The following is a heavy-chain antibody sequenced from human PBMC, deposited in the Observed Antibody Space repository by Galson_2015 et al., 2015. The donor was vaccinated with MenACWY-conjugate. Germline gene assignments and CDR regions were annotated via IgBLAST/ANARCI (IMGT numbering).Heavy chain of an antibody. Sequence: SLRLSCAASGFSVSSNFMTWVRQAPGKGLEWVSVIYSDALGATTHYSDSVKGRFTSSRDNSKNTLYLQMNSLRVEDTAVYYCAREGRHVGSYSDFDYWGQGTLVTVSS. D-gene: IGHD1-26*01. CDR2: IYSDALGATT. J-gene: IGHJ4*02. V-gene: IGHV3-53*01. CDR3: AREGRHVGSYSDFDY. CDR1: GFSVSSNF.